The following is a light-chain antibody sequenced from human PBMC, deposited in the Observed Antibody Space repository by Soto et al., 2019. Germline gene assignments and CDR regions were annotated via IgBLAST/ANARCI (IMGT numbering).Light chain of an antibody. J-gene: IGKJ4*02. CDR3: QQSYSVPLT. CDR2: TAS. V-gene: IGKV1-39*01. CDR1: PNINND. Sequence: DIQMTPSPSSLYASVGDRVTITCRASPNINNDLNWYQQKSGEAPKLLSYTASSLQSGVPARVSVRGSGTEFILTISSLQPEDFATDYCQQSYSVPLTFGGGPKVDIK.